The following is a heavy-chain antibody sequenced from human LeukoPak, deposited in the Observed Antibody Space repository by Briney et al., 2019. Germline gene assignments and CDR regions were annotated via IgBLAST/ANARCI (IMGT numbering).Heavy chain of an antibody. V-gene: IGHV3-9*01. CDR3: ARGSLGYDSYYYYMDV. J-gene: IGHJ6*03. CDR1: GFTFNDYA. D-gene: IGHD5-12*01. CDR2: ISWNGGSI. Sequence: GGSLRLSCAASGFTFNDYAMHWVRQAPGKGLEWVSGISWNGGSIGYADSVKGRFTISRDNAKNSLYLQMNSLRAEDTALYYCARGSLGYDSYYYYMDVWGKGTTVTVSS.